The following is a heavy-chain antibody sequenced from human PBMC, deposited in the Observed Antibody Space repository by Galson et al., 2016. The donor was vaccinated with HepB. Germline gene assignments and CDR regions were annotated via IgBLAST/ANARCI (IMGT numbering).Heavy chain of an antibody. D-gene: IGHD6-25*01. V-gene: IGHV3-11*06. CDR1: GFTFSDFY. Sequence: SLRLSCAASGFTFSDFYMAWIRQAPGKGLEYVSHISSGGRDTNYADSVKGRFTISRDNAKKSLYLQMNSLRAEDPAVYYCARDRTSRAALDYWGQGTLVTVSS. J-gene: IGHJ4*02. CDR3: ARDRTSRAALDY. CDR2: ISSGGRDT.